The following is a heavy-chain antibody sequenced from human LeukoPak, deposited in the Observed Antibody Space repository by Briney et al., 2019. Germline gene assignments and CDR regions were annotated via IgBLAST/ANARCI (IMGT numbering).Heavy chain of an antibody. CDR1: GGTFSSYT. J-gene: IGHJ4*02. CDR2: IIPIFGSA. D-gene: IGHD2-21*02. V-gene: IGHV1-69*13. Sequence: SVKVSCKASGGTFSSYTISWVRQAPGQGLEWMGGIIPIFGSANYAQKFQGRVTITADESTSTAYMELSSLRSEDTAMYYCARAYMTATRHFDYWGQGTLVTVSS. CDR3: ARAYMTATRHFDY.